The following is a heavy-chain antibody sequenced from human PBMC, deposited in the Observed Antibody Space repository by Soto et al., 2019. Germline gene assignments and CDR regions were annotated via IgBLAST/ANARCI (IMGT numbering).Heavy chain of an antibody. Sequence: SETLSLTCTVSGGSISSGDYYWSWIRQSPGKGLEWIGNIYYSGSTYYNPTLKSRLIISVDTSKSQFSLKLSSVTAADTAVYYSAKDILNYYASGSYVFAGMDVWGQGTTVTVS. CDR1: GGSISSGDYY. J-gene: IGHJ6*02. CDR2: IYYSGST. D-gene: IGHD3-10*01. CDR3: AKDILNYYASGSYVFAGMDV. V-gene: IGHV4-39*02.